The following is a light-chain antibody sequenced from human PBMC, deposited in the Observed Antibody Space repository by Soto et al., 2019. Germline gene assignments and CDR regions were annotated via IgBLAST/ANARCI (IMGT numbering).Light chain of an antibody. CDR2: AAS. V-gene: IGKV1-9*01. Sequence: EIQLTQSPSFLFASGGGRVTINCRASQGISSYLAWYQQKPGKAPKLLIYAASTLQSGVPSRFSGSGSGTEFTLTISSLQPEDFATYYCQQLNSYPLITFGQGTRLEIK. CDR1: QGISSY. CDR3: QQLNSYPLIT. J-gene: IGKJ5*01.